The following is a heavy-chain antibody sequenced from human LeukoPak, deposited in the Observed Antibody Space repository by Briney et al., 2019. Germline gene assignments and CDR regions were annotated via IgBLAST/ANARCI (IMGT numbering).Heavy chain of an antibody. CDR1: GGSISTYY. J-gene: IGHJ6*03. V-gene: IGHV4-59*01. D-gene: IGHD1-26*01. CDR3: ARISPSSGTYWGNLYYYMDV. CDR2: ISFSGTT. Sequence: SETLSLTCIVSGGSISTYYWTWIRQPPGKGLEWIGCISFSGTTNYNPSLKSRVTISLDTSNSQFSLRLTSVTAADTAVYYCARISPSSGTYWGNLYYYMDVWGKGTTVTVSS.